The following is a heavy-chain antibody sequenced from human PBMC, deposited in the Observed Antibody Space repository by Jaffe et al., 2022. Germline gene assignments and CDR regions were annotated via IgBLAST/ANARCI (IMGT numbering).Heavy chain of an antibody. CDR2: ISYDGSNK. J-gene: IGHJ4*02. Sequence: QVQLVESGGGVVQPGRSLRLSCAASGFTFSSYGMHWVRQAPGKGLEWVAVISYDGSNKYYADSVKGRFTISRDNSKNTLYLQMNSLRAEDTAVYYCAKTGGRGYASAYWGQGTLVTVSS. D-gene: IGHD5-12*01. V-gene: IGHV3-30*18. CDR3: AKTGGRGYASAY. CDR1: GFTFSSYG.